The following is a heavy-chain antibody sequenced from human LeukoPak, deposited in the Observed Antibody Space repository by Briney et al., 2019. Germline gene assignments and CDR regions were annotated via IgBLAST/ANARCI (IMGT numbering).Heavy chain of an antibody. CDR1: GGSISSYY. D-gene: IGHD3-3*01. V-gene: IGHV4-59*01. CDR3: ARTLRFAFYYYMDV. CDR2: IYYSGST. J-gene: IGHJ6*03. Sequence: PSETLSLTCTVSGGSISSYYWSWIRQPPGKGLEWIGYIYYSGSTNYNPSLKSRVTISVDTSKNQFSLKLSSVTAADTAVYYCARTLRFAFYYYMDVWGKGTTVTVSS.